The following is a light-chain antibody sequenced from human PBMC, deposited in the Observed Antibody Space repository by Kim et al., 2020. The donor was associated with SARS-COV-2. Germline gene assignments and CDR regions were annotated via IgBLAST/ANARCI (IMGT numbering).Light chain of an antibody. CDR2: EVN. V-gene: IGLV2-8*01. CDR1: SSDVGGYDY. CDR3: NSYAGIDNLRV. J-gene: IGLJ3*02. Sequence: QSALTQPPSASGSPGQSVTISCTGTSSDVGGYDYVSWYQQHPGKAPKLMIYEVNKRPSGVPDRFSGPKSGNTASLTVSGLQAEDEADYYCNSYAGIDNLRVFGGGTQLTVL.